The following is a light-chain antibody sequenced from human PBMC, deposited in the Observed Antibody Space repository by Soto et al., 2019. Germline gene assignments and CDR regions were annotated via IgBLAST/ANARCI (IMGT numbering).Light chain of an antibody. CDR2: DAS. J-gene: IGKJ5*01. CDR3: QQYYTYST. CDR1: QNIRNL. Sequence: IQLTQSPSSLSASVGDRVTITCRASQNIRNLLAWYQQKPGKAPKPLIFDASTLKTGVPSRFGGSGSGAEFNFTITGLQPDDFATYFCQQYYTYSTFGQGTRLEIK. V-gene: IGKV1-5*01.